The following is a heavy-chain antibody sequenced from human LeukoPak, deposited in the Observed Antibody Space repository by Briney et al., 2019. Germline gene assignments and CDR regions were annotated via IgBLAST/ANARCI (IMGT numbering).Heavy chain of an antibody. CDR2: ISASGDST. Sequence: GGSLRLSCAASGFTFSNYVMNWVRQAPGKGLEWVSGISASGDSTYYADSVKGRFTISRDNSKNTLYLQMNSLRVEDTAVYYCAIDPNWGTHSWGQGVLVTVSS. CDR3: AIDPNWGTHS. J-gene: IGHJ4*02. D-gene: IGHD7-27*01. V-gene: IGHV3-23*01. CDR1: GFTFSNYV.